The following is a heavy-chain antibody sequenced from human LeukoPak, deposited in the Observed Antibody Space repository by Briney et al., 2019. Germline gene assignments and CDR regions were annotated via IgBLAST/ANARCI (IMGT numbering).Heavy chain of an antibody. Sequence: PSETLSLTCAVYGGSFSGYYWSWIRQPPGKGLEWIGEINHSGSTNYDPSLKSRVTISVDTSKNQFSLKLSSVTAADTAVYYCARGVIRGVGIVGYWGQGTLVTVSS. CDR2: INHSGST. J-gene: IGHJ4*02. D-gene: IGHD2-21*01. CDR3: ARGVIRGVGIVGY. V-gene: IGHV4-34*01. CDR1: GGSFSGYY.